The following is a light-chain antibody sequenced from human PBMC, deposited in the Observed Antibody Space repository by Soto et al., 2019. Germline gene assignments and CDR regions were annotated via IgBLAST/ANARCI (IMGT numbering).Light chain of an antibody. CDR2: DVS. J-gene: IGLJ1*01. CDR3: SSSTSSSTYV. V-gene: IGLV2-14*01. CDR1: SSDVGGYNY. Sequence: QSALTQPASVSGSPGQSITISCTGTSSDVGGYNYVSWYQQHPGKAPNLMIYDVSNRPSGVSNRFSGSKSGNTASLTISGRQDEDEADYYCSSSTSSSTYVFGTGNKMTVL.